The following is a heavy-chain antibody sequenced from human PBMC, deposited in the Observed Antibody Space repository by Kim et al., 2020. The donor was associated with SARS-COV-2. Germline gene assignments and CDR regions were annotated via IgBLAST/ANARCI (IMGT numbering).Heavy chain of an antibody. D-gene: IGHD3-16*01. CDR1: GDSVSSDRAA. CDR3: AEGGFYNWFDA. J-gene: IGHJ5*01. CDR2: TYYRSKWFH. V-gene: IGHV6-1*01. Sequence: SQTLSLTCVISGDSVSSDRAAWNWIRQSPSRGLEWMGRTYYRSKWFHDYALSVKGRIIINPDTSNNQFSLHLNSVTPEDTAVYFCAEGGFYNWFDAWGHGTPGTVSS.